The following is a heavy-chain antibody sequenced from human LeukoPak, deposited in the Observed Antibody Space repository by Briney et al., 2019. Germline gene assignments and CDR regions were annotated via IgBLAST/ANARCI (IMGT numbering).Heavy chain of an antibody. V-gene: IGHV3-53*01. J-gene: IGHJ4*02. CDR1: GLTVNSNY. CDR2: IYSGGTT. D-gene: IGHD5-24*01. CDR3: ARALLVRNGYNYSPNYFDY. Sequence: GGSLRLSCAASGLTVNSNYMNWVRQAPGKGLQWVSVIYSGGTTYYADSVKGRFTISRDNSKNTLYLQMTSLRAEDTVVYYCARALLVRNGYNYSPNYFDYWGQGTLVTVSS.